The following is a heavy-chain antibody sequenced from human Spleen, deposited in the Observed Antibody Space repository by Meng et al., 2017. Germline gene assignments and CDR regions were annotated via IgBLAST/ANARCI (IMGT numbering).Heavy chain of an antibody. J-gene: IGHJ4*02. D-gene: IGHD6-25*01. CDR2: IIPIFGTA. CDR1: GGTFSSYA. Sequence: QGRLVQSGAEVKKPGSSVKVSCKASGGTFSSYAISWVRQAPGQGLEWMGGIIPIFGTANYAQKFQGRVTITADESTSTAYMELSGLRSDDTAMYYCARDEDISAAGKLFGDYWGQGTLVTVSS. V-gene: IGHV1-69*01. CDR3: ARDEDISAAGKLFGDY.